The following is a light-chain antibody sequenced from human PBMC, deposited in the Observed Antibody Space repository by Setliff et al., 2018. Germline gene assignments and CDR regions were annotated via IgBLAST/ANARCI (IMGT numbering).Light chain of an antibody. Sequence: QSALTQPPSASGSPGQSVTISCSGTSNDVGAYDLVSWYQQHPGKVPKLIIFDVSNRPSGVSHRFSGSKSGNTASLTISGLQADDEADYYCCAYTASTTDVFGNGTKVTVL. CDR1: SNDVGAYDL. J-gene: IGLJ1*01. V-gene: IGLV2-14*03. CDR3: CAYTASTTDV. CDR2: DVS.